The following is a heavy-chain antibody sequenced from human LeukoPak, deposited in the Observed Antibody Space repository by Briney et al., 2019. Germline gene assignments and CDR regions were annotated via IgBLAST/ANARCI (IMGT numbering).Heavy chain of an antibody. CDR3: ARDQTRRPYFYGLDV. V-gene: IGHV3-7*05. Sequence: PGGSLRLSCAASGLTFSSYWMSWVRQAPGKGLEWVAKVNPDGSEKYYVDSVKGRFTISGDNAKNSLSLQMNSLRTEDTAVYYCARDQTRRPYFYGLDVWGQGTTVTVSS. CDR1: GLTFSSYW. J-gene: IGHJ6*02. CDR2: VNPDGSEK. D-gene: IGHD6-6*01.